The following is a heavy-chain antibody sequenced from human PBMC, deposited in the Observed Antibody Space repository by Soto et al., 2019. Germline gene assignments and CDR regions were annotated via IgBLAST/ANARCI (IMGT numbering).Heavy chain of an antibody. CDR1: VGSISNYY. V-gene: IGHV4-59*01. CDR3: ARGSDGDYSDY. Sequence: SETLSLTCTVSVGSISNYYWTWIRQPPGKGLEWIGYISYSGSTNYNPSLKSRVTISLDTSNKQFSLKLSSVTAADTAVYYCARGSDGDYSDYWGQGYLGTV. CDR2: ISYSGST. D-gene: IGHD2-8*01. J-gene: IGHJ4*02.